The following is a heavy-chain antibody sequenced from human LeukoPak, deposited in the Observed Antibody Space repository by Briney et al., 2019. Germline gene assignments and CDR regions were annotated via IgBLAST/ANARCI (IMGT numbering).Heavy chain of an antibody. CDR2: FDPEDGET. D-gene: IGHD3-22*01. CDR1: GYTLSELS. Sequence: GASVKVSCTVSGYTLSELSMRWVRQAPGKGLEWMGGFDPEDGETFYAQNFQGRVTMTEGTSTDTAYMELSSLRSEDTAVYYCATADTGNNPRPMMEDAFDIWGQGTMVTVSS. V-gene: IGHV1-24*01. CDR3: ATADTGNNPRPMMEDAFDI. J-gene: IGHJ3*02.